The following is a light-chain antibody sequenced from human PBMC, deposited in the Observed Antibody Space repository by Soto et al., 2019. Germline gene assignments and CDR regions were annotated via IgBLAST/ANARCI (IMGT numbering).Light chain of an antibody. CDR1: QTVSNTY. Sequence: EIVLTQSPGTLSLSPGERATLSCRTSQTVSNTYLAWYQQKPGQAPRLLIYGASSRATVIQDRFSGSGSGTDFTRTISRLEPEDFAVYYCQQYSTSPPEYTFGQGTKLEIK. V-gene: IGKV3-20*01. CDR3: QQYSTSPPEYT. CDR2: GAS. J-gene: IGKJ2*01.